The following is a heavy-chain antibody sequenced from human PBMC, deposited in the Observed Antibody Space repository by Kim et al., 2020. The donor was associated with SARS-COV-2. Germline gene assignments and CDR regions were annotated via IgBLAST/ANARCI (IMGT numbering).Heavy chain of an antibody. V-gene: IGHV3-49*03. CDR2: IRSKAYGGTT. CDR1: GFTFGDYA. J-gene: IGHJ4*02. CDR3: TSEGDYYGSGSYGRAFDY. D-gene: IGHD3-10*01. Sequence: GGSLRLSCTASGFTFGDYAMSWFRQAPGKGLECVGFIRSKAYGGTTEYAASVKGRFTISRDDSKSIAYLQMNSLKTEDTAVYYCTSEGDYYGSGSYGRAFDYWGQGTLVTVSS.